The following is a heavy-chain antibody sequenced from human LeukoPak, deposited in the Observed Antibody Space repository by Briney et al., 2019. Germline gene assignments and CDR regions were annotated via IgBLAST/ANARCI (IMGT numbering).Heavy chain of an antibody. V-gene: IGHV4-34*01. D-gene: IGHD3-22*01. CDR2: INHSGST. CDR1: GGSFSGYY. J-gene: IGHJ4*02. Sequence: SETLSLTCAVYGGSFSGYYWSWIRQPPGKGLEWIGEINHSGSTNYNPSLKSRVTISVDTSKNQFSLKLSSVTAADTAVYYCARGGAVLSYYDSSGYYPRLDYWGQGTLVTVSS. CDR3: ARGGAVLSYYDSSGYYPRLDY.